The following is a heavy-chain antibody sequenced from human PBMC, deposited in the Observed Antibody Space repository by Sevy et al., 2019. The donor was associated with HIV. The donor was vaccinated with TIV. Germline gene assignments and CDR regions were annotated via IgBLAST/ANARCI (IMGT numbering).Heavy chain of an antibody. CDR2: ISDTGTST. V-gene: IGHV3-23*01. CDR1: GFTISTYS. J-gene: IGHJ4*02. CDR3: AKFAGDFPHFDF. D-gene: IGHD7-27*01. Sequence: GGSLRLSCAASGFTISTYSMTWVRQAPGKGLEWVSAISDTGTSTYYTDSVEGRFTISRDNSKSTVYLHMNSLRAEDTALYYCAKFAGDFPHFDFWGQGTLVTVSS.